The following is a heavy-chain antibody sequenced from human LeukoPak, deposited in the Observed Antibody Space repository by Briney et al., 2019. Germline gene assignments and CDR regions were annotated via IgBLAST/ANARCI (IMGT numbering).Heavy chain of an antibody. Sequence: GGSLRLSCVASGFAFSSYWMSWVRQAPGKGLELVANISPDGSAEDYVDSVRGPFAISRDNAKRSLYLQMNSLNPEDTAVYYCANQAYSQFDYWGQGPLVSVSS. CDR2: ISPDGSAE. CDR3: ANQAYSQFDY. J-gene: IGHJ4*02. CDR1: GFAFSSYW. V-gene: IGHV3-7*01. D-gene: IGHD4-11*01.